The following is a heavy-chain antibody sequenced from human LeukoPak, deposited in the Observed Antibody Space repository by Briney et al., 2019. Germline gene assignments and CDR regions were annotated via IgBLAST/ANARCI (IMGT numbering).Heavy chain of an antibody. J-gene: IGHJ4*02. V-gene: IGHV3-11*01. CDR2: ISSSGSTI. D-gene: IGHD1-26*01. CDR3: ARDSSSGSYFPYYFDY. Sequence: PGGSLRLSCAASGFTFSDYYMSWIRQAPGKGLEWVSYISSSGSTIYYADSVKGRFTISRDNAKNSLYLQMNSLRAEDTAVYYCARDSSSGSYFPYYFDYWGQGTLVTVSS. CDR1: GFTFSDYY.